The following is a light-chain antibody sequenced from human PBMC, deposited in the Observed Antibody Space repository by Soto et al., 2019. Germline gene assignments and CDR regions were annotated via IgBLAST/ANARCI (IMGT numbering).Light chain of an antibody. CDR2: IEGRGDY. J-gene: IGLJ3*02. V-gene: IGLV4-60*03. CDR1: SGHVHYN. CDR3: ETWDGNSWV. Sequence: QAVVTQSSSASASLGSSVKLTCTLSSGHVHYNIAWHQQLPRKAPRYLMKIEGRGDYNKGSGVPDRFSGSSSGTDRYLTISTLQSEDEADYYCETWDGNSWVFGGGTKVTVL.